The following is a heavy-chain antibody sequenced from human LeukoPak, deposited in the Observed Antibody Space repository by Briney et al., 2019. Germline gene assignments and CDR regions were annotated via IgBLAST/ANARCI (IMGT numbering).Heavy chain of an antibody. V-gene: IGHV1-24*01. CDR1: GYTFTDYY. J-gene: IGHJ3*02. CDR2: FDPEDGET. CDR3: ATSRWFGDAFDI. D-gene: IGHD3-10*01. Sequence: ASVKVSCKASGYTFTDYYMHWVRQAPGKGLEWMGGFDPEDGETIYAQKFQGRVTMTEDTSTDTAYMELSSLRSEDTAVYYCATSRWFGDAFDIWGQGTMVTVSS.